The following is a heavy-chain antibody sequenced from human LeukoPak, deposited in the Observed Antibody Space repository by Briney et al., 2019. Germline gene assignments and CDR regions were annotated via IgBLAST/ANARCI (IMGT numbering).Heavy chain of an antibody. D-gene: IGHD1-26*01. CDR3: VKSGGYGLIDY. V-gene: IGHV4-39*01. J-gene: IGHJ4*02. CDR1: GASISGSGYY. CDR2: IYYTGST. Sequence: SSETLSLTCAVSGASISGSGYYLGWIRQPPGKGLEWIGNIYYTGSTYYNASLQSRVTISIDTSKNQFSLRLNSVTAADTAMYYCVKSGGYGLIDYWGQGTLVTVSS.